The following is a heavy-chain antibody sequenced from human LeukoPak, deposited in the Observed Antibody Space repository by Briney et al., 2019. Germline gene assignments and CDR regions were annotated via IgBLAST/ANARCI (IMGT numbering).Heavy chain of an antibody. J-gene: IGHJ4*02. Sequence: ASVKVSCKASGYTFTSYYMHWVRQAPGQGLEWMGIINPSGGSTSYAQKFQGRVTMTRDTSTSTVYMELSSLRSEDTAVYYCARGSGPGWGYCSSTSCLYFDYWGQGILVTVSS. V-gene: IGHV1-46*01. CDR1: GYTFTSYY. D-gene: IGHD2-2*01. CDR2: INPSGGST. CDR3: ARGSGPGWGYCSSTSCLYFDY.